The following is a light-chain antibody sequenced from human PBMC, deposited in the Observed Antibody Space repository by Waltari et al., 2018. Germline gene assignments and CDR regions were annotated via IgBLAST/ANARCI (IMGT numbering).Light chain of an antibody. CDR2: DVN. V-gene: IGLV2-14*04. Sequence: SWYQQHPSKAPKLMIYDVNKRPSAISNRFSGSKSGNTASLTISGLQAEDEADYYCSSYTSSSTWVFGGGTKLTVL. CDR3: SSYTSSSTWV. J-gene: IGLJ3*02.